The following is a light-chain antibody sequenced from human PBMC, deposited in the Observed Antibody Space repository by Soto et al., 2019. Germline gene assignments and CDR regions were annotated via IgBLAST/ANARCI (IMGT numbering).Light chain of an antibody. CDR1: QSVSTF. CDR3: QQRGDWPPIT. CDR2: NAS. J-gene: IGKJ5*01. V-gene: IGKV3-11*01. Sequence: IVLTQSPATLSLSPGERAILNCRASQSVSTFLAWFQQKPGQPPRLLIYNASNRTTGIPARFSGSGSGTDFTLTISSLEPEDFAVYYCQQRGDWPPITFGQGTRLEI.